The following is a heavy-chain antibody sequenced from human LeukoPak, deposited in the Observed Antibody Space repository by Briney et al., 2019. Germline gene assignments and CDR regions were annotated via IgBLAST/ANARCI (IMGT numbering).Heavy chain of an antibody. Sequence: GASVKVSCKDSGGTFSSYAISWARQAPGQGLEWMGGIIPIFGTANYAQKFQGRVTITADESTSTAYMELSSLRSADTAVYYCASTTPPPIAAPGTRGLGYYGMDVWGQGTTVTVSS. CDR3: ASTTPPPIAAPGTRGLGYYGMDV. CDR2: IIPIFGTA. CDR1: GGTFSSYA. J-gene: IGHJ6*02. D-gene: IGHD6-13*01. V-gene: IGHV1-69*13.